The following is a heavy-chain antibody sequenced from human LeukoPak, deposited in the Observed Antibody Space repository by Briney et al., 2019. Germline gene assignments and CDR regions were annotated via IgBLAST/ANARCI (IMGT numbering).Heavy chain of an antibody. CDR3: ARGGYSYGSFDY. D-gene: IGHD5-18*01. CDR1: GGSISSGGYY. CDR2: FYYSGST. J-gene: IGHJ4*02. Sequence: SQTLSVTCTVSGGSISSGGYYWSWIRQHPGKGLEWIGYFYYSGSTYYNPSLKSRVTISVDTSKNQFSLKLSSVTAADTAVYYCARGGYSYGSFDYWGQGTLVTVSS. V-gene: IGHV4-31*03.